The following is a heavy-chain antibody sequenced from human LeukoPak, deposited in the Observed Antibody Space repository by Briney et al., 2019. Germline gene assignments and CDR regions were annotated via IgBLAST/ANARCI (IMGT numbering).Heavy chain of an antibody. D-gene: IGHD1-26*01. CDR2: IKQDGSAK. CDR3: AKGGGDAFDI. CDR1: GFTFSSYW. Sequence: GGSLRLSCAASGFTFSSYWMSWVRQAPGKGLEWVANIKQDGSAKNYGDSVKGRFTISRDNAKNSLYLQMNSLRAEDMALYYCAKGGGDAFDIWGQGTMVTVSS. V-gene: IGHV3-7*03. J-gene: IGHJ3*02.